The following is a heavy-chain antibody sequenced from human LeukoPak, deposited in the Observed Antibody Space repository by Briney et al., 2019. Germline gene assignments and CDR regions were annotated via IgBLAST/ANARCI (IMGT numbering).Heavy chain of an antibody. J-gene: IGHJ4*02. V-gene: IGHV4-59*02. CDR3: ARTVSYSSSSEHYFDY. CDR1: GDSVSIYY. CDR2: IYYRGNT. D-gene: IGHD6-6*01. Sequence: SETLSLTCTVSGDSVSIYYWSWIRQPPGKGLEWIGYIYYRGNTNYNPSLKSRVTMAVDTSKNQFSLKLSSVTAADTAVYYCARTVSYSSSSEHYFDYWGQGTLVTVSS.